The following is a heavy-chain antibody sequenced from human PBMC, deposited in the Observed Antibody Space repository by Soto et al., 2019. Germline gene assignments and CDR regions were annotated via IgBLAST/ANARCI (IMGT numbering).Heavy chain of an antibody. V-gene: IGHV2-5*01. CDR3: ALSSPTYGDGFDP. CDR1: GFSLCTSGGG. Sequence: QITLKASGPTLVKPTQPLTLTCTFSGFSLCTSGGGVGLLRQPPGKALEWLALIDWHDDKRYSPSLKSRLTITQDTSKDQVVLTMINMDPMDTATYYCALSSPTYGDGFDPWGERTLVTVSS. D-gene: IGHD4-17*01. J-gene: IGHJ5*02. CDR2: IDWHDDK.